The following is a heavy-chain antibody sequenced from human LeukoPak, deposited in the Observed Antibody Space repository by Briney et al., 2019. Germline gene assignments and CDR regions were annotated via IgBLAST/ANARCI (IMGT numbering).Heavy chain of an antibody. Sequence: GGSLRLSCAASGFTFRSYWMHWVRQAPGKGLVWVSRINGDGTSTSYADSVKGRFTISRDNGKAELYLQMNSLGAEDTAVYYCAVKGGYNDWDAPFDFWGQGTLVTVSS. D-gene: IGHD5-12*01. V-gene: IGHV3-74*01. CDR2: INGDGTST. J-gene: IGHJ4*02. CDR1: GFTFRSYW. CDR3: AVKGGYNDWDAPFDF.